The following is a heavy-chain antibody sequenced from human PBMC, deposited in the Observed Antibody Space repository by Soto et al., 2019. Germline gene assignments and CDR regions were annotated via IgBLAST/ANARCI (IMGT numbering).Heavy chain of an antibody. CDR3: AQGPNWGYRFDS. J-gene: IGHJ4*02. CDR1: GGTFSGHA. V-gene: IGHV1-69*06. Sequence: QVQLVQSGAEVKKPGSSVKVSCEASGGTFSGHAISWVRQAPGQGPEWMGGLIPLFGTTQHAQNFQDRLTITADKSTSTAYMELTSLRFEDTAIYYCAQGPNWGYRFDSWGQGTLVTVSS. CDR2: LIPLFGTT. D-gene: IGHD7-27*01.